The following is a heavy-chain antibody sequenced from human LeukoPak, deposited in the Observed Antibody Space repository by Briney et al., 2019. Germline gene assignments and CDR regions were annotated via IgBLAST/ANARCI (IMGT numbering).Heavy chain of an antibody. CDR3: ARLSIQDSSRWFYP. Sequence: GESLKISCKGSGYSFTSYWIGWVRQMPGKGLEWMGIIYPDDSDTRYSPSFQGQVTISADKSISTAYLQWSSLKASDTAIYYCARLSIQDSSRWFYPWGPGTLVTVSS. CDR2: IYPDDSDT. V-gene: IGHV5-51*01. CDR1: GYSFTSYW. J-gene: IGHJ5*02. D-gene: IGHD3-3*01.